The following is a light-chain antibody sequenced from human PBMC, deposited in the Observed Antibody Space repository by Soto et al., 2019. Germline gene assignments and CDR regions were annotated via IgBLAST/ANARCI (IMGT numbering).Light chain of an antibody. J-gene: IGKJ3*01. CDR2: GAS. Sequence: EIVLTQSPGTLSLSPGERATLSCRASQTVSSSYLAWYQQKPGQAPRLLIYGASSRATGIPDTFSGSGSGTAFTLTISSLEPEDFAVYSCQQYGSSPFTFGPGTKVDIK. CDR1: QTVSSSY. CDR3: QQYGSSPFT. V-gene: IGKV3-20*01.